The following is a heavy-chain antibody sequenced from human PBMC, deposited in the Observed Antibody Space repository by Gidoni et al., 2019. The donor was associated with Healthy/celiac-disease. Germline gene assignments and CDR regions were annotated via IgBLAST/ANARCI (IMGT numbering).Heavy chain of an antibody. CDR1: GGTFSSSA. CDR3: ARCRSSKPGGSGGDYGWFDP. CDR2: IIPIFGKA. Sequence: QVQLVQSGAEVKTPGSSVKVSCTASGGTFSSSAISWVRQAPGQGLEWMGGIIPIFGKANYAQKFQGRVTITADESTSTAYRELSSLRSEDTAVYYCARCRSSKPGGSGGDYGWFDPWGQGTLVTVSS. V-gene: IGHV1-69*01. J-gene: IGHJ5*02. D-gene: IGHD6-13*01.